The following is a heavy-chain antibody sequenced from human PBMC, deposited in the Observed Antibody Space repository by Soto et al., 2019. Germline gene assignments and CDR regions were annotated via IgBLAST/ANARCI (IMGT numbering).Heavy chain of an antibody. CDR3: ATGFPIDYSRFADY. CDR1: GFTFSSYG. CDR2: ISYDGSNK. V-gene: IGHV3-30*03. J-gene: IGHJ4*02. Sequence: QVQLVESGGGVVQPGRSLRLSCAASGFTFSSYGMHWVRQAPGKGLEWVAVISYDGSNKYYADSVKGRFTISRDNSKNTLYLQMNGLRAEDTAVYYCATGFPIDYSRFADYWGQGTLVTVSS. D-gene: IGHD4-17*01.